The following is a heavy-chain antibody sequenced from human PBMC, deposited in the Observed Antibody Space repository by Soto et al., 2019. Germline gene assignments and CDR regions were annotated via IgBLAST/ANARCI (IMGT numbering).Heavy chain of an antibody. CDR2: INPNSGGT. CDR1: GYTFTGYY. Sequence: ASVKVSCKASGYTFTGYYMHWVRQAPGQGLEWMGWINPNSGGTNYAQKFQGWVTMTRDTSISTAYMELSRLRSDDTAVYYCARAGPSSSWSLYYYYGMDVWGQGTTVTVS. D-gene: IGHD6-13*01. V-gene: IGHV1-2*04. J-gene: IGHJ6*02. CDR3: ARAGPSSSWSLYYYYGMDV.